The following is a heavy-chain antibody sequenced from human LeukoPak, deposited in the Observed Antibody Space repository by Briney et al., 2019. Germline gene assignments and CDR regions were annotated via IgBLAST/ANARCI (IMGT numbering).Heavy chain of an antibody. CDR2: ISGSGGST. CDR3: AKTIQTRWYDSSGYYGDY. V-gene: IGHV3-23*01. Sequence: GGSLRLSCAASGFTFSSYAMSWVRQAPGKGLEWVSAISGSGGSTYYADPVKGRFTISRDNSKNTLYLQMNSLRAEDTAVYYCAKTIQTRWYDSSGYYGDYWGQGTLVTVSS. CDR1: GFTFSSYA. J-gene: IGHJ4*02. D-gene: IGHD3-22*01.